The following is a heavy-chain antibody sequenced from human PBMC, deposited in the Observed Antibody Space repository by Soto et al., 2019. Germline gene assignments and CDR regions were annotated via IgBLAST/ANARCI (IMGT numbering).Heavy chain of an antibody. D-gene: IGHD6-13*01. V-gene: IGHV1-69*01. CDR1: GGTFSSYA. CDR3: ARGPLNSSSWYYFDY. J-gene: IGHJ4*02. CDR2: IIPIFGTA. Sequence: QVQLVQSGAEVKKPGSSVKFSCKASGGTFSSYAISWVRQAPGQGLEWMGGIIPIFGTANYAQKFQGRVTITADETTSTAYMEMSSLRSEDTAVYYCARGPLNSSSWYYFDYWGQGTLVTVSS.